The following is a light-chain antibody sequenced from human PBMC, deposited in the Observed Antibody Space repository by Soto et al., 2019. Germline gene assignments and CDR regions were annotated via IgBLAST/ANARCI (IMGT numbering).Light chain of an antibody. CDR3: QQSYSNPRT. CDR1: HYISTY. Sequence: DVQMTQSPSSLSAYVGDRVTITCRASHYISTYLNWYQQKPGKAPKLLIYDASSLQGGVPSRFSGSGSATDFTLTITSLQPDDFATYYCQQSYSNPRTFGQGTKVDIK. J-gene: IGKJ1*01. V-gene: IGKV1-39*01. CDR2: DAS.